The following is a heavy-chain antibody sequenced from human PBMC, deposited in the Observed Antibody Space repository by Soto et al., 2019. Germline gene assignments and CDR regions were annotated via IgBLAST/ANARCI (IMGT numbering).Heavy chain of an antibody. J-gene: IGHJ5*02. CDR3: ARPAGYRLLSEDWFDP. CDR2: IYYSGST. V-gene: IGHV4-59*01. CDR1: GGSISSYY. Sequence: SETLSLTCTVSGGSISSYYWSWIRQPPGKGLEWIGYIYYSGSTNYNPSHKSRVTISVDTSKNQFSLELSSLRSEDTAVYYCARPAGYRLLSEDWFDPWGQGTLVTVSS. D-gene: IGHD2-2*01.